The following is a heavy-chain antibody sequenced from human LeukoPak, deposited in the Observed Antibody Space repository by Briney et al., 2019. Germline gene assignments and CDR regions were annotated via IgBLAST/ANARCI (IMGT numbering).Heavy chain of an antibody. CDR3: ARAPYDRSGYLTY. J-gene: IGHJ4*02. V-gene: IGHV3-23*01. Sequence: GGSLRLSCAASGFTFSTYAMSWVRQAPGKGLDWVSEISGSGGTTFYADSVKGRFTISRDNSKNTLYLQMNSLRAEDTAVYYCARAPYDRSGYLTYWGQGTLVSVSS. CDR2: ISGSGGTT. CDR1: GFTFSTYA. D-gene: IGHD3-22*01.